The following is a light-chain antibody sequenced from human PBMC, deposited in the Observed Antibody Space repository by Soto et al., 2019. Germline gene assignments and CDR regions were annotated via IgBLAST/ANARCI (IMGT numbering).Light chain of an antibody. J-gene: IGKJ4*01. V-gene: IGKV3-15*01. CDR2: GAS. CDR3: QQYNHWPLT. CDR1: ESVSRD. Sequence: EIVMTQSPATLSVSPGERATLSCRASESVSRDLGWYQQEPGQAPRLLIYGASTRATGIPDRFSGSGSGTDFTLTISSLQYEDFVVYYCQQYNHWPLTFGGGNKVEVK.